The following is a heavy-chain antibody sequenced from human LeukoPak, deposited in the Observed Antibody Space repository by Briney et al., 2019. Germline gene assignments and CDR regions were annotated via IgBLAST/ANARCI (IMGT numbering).Heavy chain of an antibody. Sequence: GGSLRLSCAASGFAFSSYWMHWVRQAPGKGLEWVSAISGNGGSTYYADSVKGRFTISRDNSKNTLYLQMNSLRAEDTAVYYCAKDAGIVGATGAFDIWGQGTMVTVSS. J-gene: IGHJ3*02. CDR1: GFAFSSYW. V-gene: IGHV3-23*01. CDR3: AKDAGIVGATGAFDI. CDR2: ISGNGGST. D-gene: IGHD1-26*01.